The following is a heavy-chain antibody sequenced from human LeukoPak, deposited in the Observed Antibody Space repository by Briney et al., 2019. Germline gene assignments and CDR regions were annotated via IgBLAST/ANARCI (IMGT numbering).Heavy chain of an antibody. CDR1: GYTFTSYD. CDR2: MNPNSGNT. CDR3: ARVLSGRTVWSPYYYYYMDV. D-gene: IGHD2-8*02. V-gene: IGHV1-8*03. Sequence: ASVKVSCKASGYTFTSYDINWVRQATGQGLEWMGWMNPNSGNTGYAQKFQGRVTITADESTTTAYMELSNLRSEDTAVYYCARVLSGRTVWSPYYYYYMDVWGKGTTVTISS. J-gene: IGHJ6*03.